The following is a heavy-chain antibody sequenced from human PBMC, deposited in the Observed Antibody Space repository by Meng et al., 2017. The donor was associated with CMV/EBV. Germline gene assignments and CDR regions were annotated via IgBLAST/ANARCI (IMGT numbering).Heavy chain of an antibody. CDR2: IRSKAYGGTT. Sequence: GESLKISCTASGFTFGDFAMSWVRQAPGKGLEWVGFIRSKAYGGTTQYAASVEGRFTISRDDSKSIAYLQMNSLKIEDTAVYYCIRVSYDFWRGYPHDPWGQGTLVTVSS. V-gene: IGHV3-49*04. J-gene: IGHJ5*02. D-gene: IGHD3-3*01. CDR1: GFTFGDFA. CDR3: IRVSYDFWRGYPHDP.